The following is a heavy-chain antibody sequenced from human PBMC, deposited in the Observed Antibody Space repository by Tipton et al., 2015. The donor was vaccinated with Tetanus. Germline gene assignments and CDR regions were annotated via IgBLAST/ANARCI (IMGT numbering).Heavy chain of an antibody. J-gene: IGHJ4*02. Sequence: AVSGFTVSSNYMNWVRQAPGKGLAWVTVLYSGGTAYYADYVKGRFTISRDNSKNTLYLQRNSLRVEDTAVYYCVRDGGSSGWFACWGQGTLVSVSS. D-gene: IGHD6-19*01. V-gene: IGHV3-53*01. CDR1: GFTVSSNY. CDR3: VRDGGSSGWFAC. CDR2: LYSGGTA.